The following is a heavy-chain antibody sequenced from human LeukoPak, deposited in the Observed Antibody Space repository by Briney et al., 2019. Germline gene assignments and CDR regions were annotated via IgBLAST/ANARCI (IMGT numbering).Heavy chain of an antibody. CDR1: GFTFSSYW. CDR2: IKQDGSEK. CDR3: ARVPYAFDAFDI. J-gene: IGHJ3*02. Sequence: VGSLRLSCAASGFTFSSYWMSWVRRAPGKGLEWVANIKQDGSEKYFVDSVKGRFTISRDNAKNSLYLQMNSLRAEDTAVYYCARVPYAFDAFDIWGQGTMVTVSS. V-gene: IGHV3-7*03. D-gene: IGHD4-17*01.